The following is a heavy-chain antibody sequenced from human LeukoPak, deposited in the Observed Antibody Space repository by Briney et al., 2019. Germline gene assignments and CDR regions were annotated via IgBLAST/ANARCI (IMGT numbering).Heavy chain of an antibody. Sequence: GGSLRLSCAASGFTFSSYWMSWVRQAPGKGLEWVALMSYDGNYKYYAGSVKGRFTISRDNSKNTLYLQMDRLRVDDTAVYYCAREYIGRYCGTTTCSQNWFDPWGQGTLVTVSS. J-gene: IGHJ5*02. CDR1: GFTFSSYW. D-gene: IGHD2-2*01. CDR3: AREYIGRYCGTTTCSQNWFDP. V-gene: IGHV3-30*03. CDR2: MSYDGNYK.